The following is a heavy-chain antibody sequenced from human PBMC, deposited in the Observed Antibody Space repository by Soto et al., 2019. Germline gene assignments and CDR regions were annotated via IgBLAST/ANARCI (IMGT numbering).Heavy chain of an antibody. Sequence: PGGSLRLSCAASGFTFSSYGMHWVRQAPGKGLEWVAVIWYDGSNKYYADSAKGRFTISRDNSKNTLYLQMNSLRAEDTAVYYCAREATAMVPDFDYWGQGTLVTVSS. V-gene: IGHV3-33*01. J-gene: IGHJ4*02. D-gene: IGHD5-18*01. CDR1: GFTFSSYG. CDR3: AREATAMVPDFDY. CDR2: IWYDGSNK.